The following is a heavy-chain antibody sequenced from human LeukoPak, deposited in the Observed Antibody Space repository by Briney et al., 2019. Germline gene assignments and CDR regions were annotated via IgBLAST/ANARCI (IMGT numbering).Heavy chain of an antibody. Sequence: TPSETLSLTCTVSGGSISTYYWSWIRQPPGKGLEWIGYIYYSGSTNYNPSLKSRVTISVDTSKNQFSLKLSSVTAADTAVYYCARDSKDSSGYYSLFDYWGQGTLVTVSS. J-gene: IGHJ4*02. CDR1: GGSISTYY. D-gene: IGHD3-22*01. V-gene: IGHV4-59*01. CDR2: IYYSGST. CDR3: ARDSKDSSGYYSLFDY.